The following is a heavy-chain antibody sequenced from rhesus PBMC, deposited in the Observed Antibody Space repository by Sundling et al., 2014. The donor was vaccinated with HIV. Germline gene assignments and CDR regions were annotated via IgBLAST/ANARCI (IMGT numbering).Heavy chain of an antibody. CDR2: IYGSSAST. D-gene: IGHD4-29*01. Sequence: QVQLQESGPGLVKPSETLSLTCAVSGGSISSGYYWAWIRQPPGKGLEWIGGIYGSSASTNYNPSLKSRVTISKDTSKNQFSLKLTSVTAADTAVYYCARDAVAATFFDYWGQGVLVTVSS. CDR1: GGSISSGYY. J-gene: IGHJ4*01. CDR3: ARDAVAATFFDY. V-gene: IGHV4S13*01.